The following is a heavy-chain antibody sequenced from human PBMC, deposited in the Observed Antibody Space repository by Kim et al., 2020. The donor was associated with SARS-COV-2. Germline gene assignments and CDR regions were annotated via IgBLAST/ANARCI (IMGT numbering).Heavy chain of an antibody. CDR3: ARSYDSSGPKVY. D-gene: IGHD3-22*01. V-gene: IGHV1-3*01. J-gene: IGHJ4*02. CDR1: GYTFTTYV. Sequence: ASVKVSCKASGYTFTTYVMHWVRQAPGQRLEWMGRVNGGNGNTKYSQKFQGRVTITRDTSASTAHMELNSLRSEDTAVYYCARSYDSSGPKVYWGQGTLVTVSS. CDR2: VNGGNGNT.